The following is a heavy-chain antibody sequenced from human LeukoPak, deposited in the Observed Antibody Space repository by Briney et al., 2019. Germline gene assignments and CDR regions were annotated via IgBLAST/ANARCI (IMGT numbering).Heavy chain of an antibody. D-gene: IGHD3-10*01. CDR3: ARDSGTTGEVKFDP. CDR1: GGSISTYY. J-gene: IGHJ5*02. V-gene: IGHV4-59*12. Sequence: SETLSLTCTLSGGSISTYYWSWVRQPPGKGLEWIGSIYYSGSTYYNPSLKSRVTMSVDTSKNQFSLKLSSVTAADTAVYYCARDSGTTGEVKFDPWGQGTLVTVSS. CDR2: IYYSGST.